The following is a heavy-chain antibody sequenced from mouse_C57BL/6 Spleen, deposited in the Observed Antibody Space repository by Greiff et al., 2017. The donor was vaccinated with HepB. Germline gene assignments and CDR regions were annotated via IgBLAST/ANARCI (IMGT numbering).Heavy chain of an antibody. D-gene: IGHD1-1*01. V-gene: IGHV1-15*01. CDR2: IDPETGGT. Sequence: LKQSGAELVRPGASVTLSCKASGYTFTDYEMHWVKQTPVHGLEWIGAIDPETGGTAYNQKFKGKAILTADKSSSTAYMELRSLTSEDSAVYYCTRKYGSSPYAMDYWGQGTSVTVSS. J-gene: IGHJ4*01. CDR1: GYTFTDYE. CDR3: TRKYGSSPYAMDY.